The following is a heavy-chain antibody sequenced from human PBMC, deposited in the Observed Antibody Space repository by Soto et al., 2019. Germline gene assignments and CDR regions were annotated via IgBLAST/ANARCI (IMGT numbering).Heavy chain of an antibody. D-gene: IGHD6-13*01. J-gene: IGHJ6*02. CDR2: IKHDGSEK. CDR1: GFTSSRYW. CDR3: ARDPASGSSWTLYYYYHGMDV. Sequence: GESRRLWRPASGFTSSRYWMSCVRPPPGNGLEWVATIKHDGSEKYYVDSVKGRFTISRDNATNSLYLQMNSLRAEDTAVYYCARDPASGSSWTLYYYYHGMDVWGQGTTVTVAS. V-gene: IGHV3-7*01.